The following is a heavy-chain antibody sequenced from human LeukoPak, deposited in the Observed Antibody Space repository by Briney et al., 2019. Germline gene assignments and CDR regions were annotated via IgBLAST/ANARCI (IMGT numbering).Heavy chain of an antibody. J-gene: IGHJ4*02. D-gene: IGHD2-21*02. Sequence: GGSLRLSCAASGFTVSSNYMSWVRQAPGKGLEWVSVIYSGGSTYYADSVKGRFTISRDNSKNTLYLQMNSLRAEDTAVYYCARYLGGVTATRFDYWGQGTLVTVSS. V-gene: IGHV3-53*01. CDR1: GFTVSSNY. CDR3: ARYLGGVTATRFDY. CDR2: IYSGGST.